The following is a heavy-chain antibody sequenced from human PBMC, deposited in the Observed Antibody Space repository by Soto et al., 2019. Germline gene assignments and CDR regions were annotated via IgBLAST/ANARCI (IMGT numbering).Heavy chain of an antibody. CDR2: ISSSSSTI. D-gene: IGHD3-22*01. J-gene: IGHJ3*02. CDR1: GFTFSSYS. Sequence: GGSLRLSCAASGFTFSSYSMNWVRQAPGKGLEWVSYISSSSSTIYYADSVKGRFTISRDNAKNSLYLQMNSLRDEDTAVYYCVREKVDDIPHYAFDIWGQGTMVTVSS. V-gene: IGHV3-48*02. CDR3: VREKVDDIPHYAFDI.